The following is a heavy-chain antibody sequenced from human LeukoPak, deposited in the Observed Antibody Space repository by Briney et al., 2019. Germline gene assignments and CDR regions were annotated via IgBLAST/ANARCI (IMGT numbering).Heavy chain of an antibody. D-gene: IGHD6-13*01. Sequence: RPSETLSLTCTVSGGSISSYYWSWIRQPPGKGLEWIGYIYYSGSTNYNPSLKSRVTISVDTSKNQFSLKLSSVTAADTAVYYCARSEQLVSWFDPWGQGTLVTVSS. J-gene: IGHJ5*02. V-gene: IGHV4-59*01. CDR2: IYYSGST. CDR1: GGSISSYY. CDR3: ARSEQLVSWFDP.